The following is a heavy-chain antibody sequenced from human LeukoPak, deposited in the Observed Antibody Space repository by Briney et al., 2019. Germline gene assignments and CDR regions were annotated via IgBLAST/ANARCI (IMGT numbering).Heavy chain of an antibody. CDR2: IYPDDSDT. CDR3: ARQGRASYYGMDV. CDR1: GYTFSSYW. V-gene: IGHV5-51*01. J-gene: IGHJ6*02. D-gene: IGHD6-6*01. Sequence: GESLKISCKGSGYTFSSYWIGWVRQMPGKGLEWMGNIYPDDSDTRYSPSFEGQVTISADKSISTAYLQWSSLKASDTAIYYCARQGRASYYGMDVWGQGTTVTVSS.